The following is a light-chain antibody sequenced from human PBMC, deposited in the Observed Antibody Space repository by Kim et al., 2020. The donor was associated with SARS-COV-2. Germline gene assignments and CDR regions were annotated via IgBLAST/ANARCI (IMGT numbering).Light chain of an antibody. CDR2: GNN. CDR3: QSYDSSLSGSV. J-gene: IGLJ1*01. CDR1: SSNIGAGDD. V-gene: IGLV1-40*01. Sequence: QMVTIYFTGSSSNIGAGDDVHWYQQLPGTAPKLLNYGNNNRPSGVPDRFSGSKYGTSASQAITGLQAEDEADYYCQSYDSSLSGSVFGTGTKVTVL.